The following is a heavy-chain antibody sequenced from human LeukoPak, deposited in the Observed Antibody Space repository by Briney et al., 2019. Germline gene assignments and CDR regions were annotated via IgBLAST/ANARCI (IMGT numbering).Heavy chain of an antibody. Sequence: ASVKVSCKTSGHTFNNFVVNWVRQAPGQGLEWMGWIDTNTGNPTYVQRFTGRFVFSVDASVNTAYLQISSLKAEDTAVYYCARNFASDSSLIDHWGQGTLVTVSS. J-gene: IGHJ4*02. V-gene: IGHV7-4-1*02. CDR2: IDTNTGNP. CDR1: GHTFNNFV. CDR3: ARNFASDSSLIDH. D-gene: IGHD2-21*01.